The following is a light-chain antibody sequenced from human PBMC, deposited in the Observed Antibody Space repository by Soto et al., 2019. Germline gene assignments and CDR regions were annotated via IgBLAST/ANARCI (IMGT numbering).Light chain of an antibody. CDR2: LAS. CDR3: QQYLRSWT. J-gene: IGKJ1*01. CDR1: QSVINN. Sequence: EIVMTQSPATLSVSPGERATLSCRASQSVINNLAWYQQKPGQAPRLLSYLASTSVTGIPARFSGSGSGTELTVTLCSRQPDDYSTYYCQQYLRSWTFGQVTKVEMK. V-gene: IGKV3-15*01.